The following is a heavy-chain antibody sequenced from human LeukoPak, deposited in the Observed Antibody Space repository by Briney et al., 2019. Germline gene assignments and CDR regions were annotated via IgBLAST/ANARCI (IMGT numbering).Heavy chain of an antibody. CDR2: IIPIFGTA. CDR1: GYTFTSYG. CDR3: ARDRVKTMVVTPAYNWFDP. D-gene: IGHD4-23*01. J-gene: IGHJ5*02. V-gene: IGHV1-69*05. Sequence: SVKVSCKASGYTFTSYGISWVRQAPGQGLEWMGGIIPIFGTANYAQKFQGRVTITTDESTSTAYMELSSLRSEDTAVYYCARDRVKTMVVTPAYNWFDPWGQGTLVTVSS.